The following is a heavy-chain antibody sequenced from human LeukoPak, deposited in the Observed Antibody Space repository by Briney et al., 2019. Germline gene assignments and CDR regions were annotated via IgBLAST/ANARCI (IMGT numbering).Heavy chain of an antibody. CDR3: ARQYNYGLDY. V-gene: IGHV3-74*01. D-gene: IGHD5-24*01. Sequence: GGALRLSCAASGFTLSSYWMHWVRQAPGKGLLWVSRINSDGSITNYAVSVKGRFTISRDNAKITLYLQMNSPRADDTAVYYCARQYNYGLDYWGQGTLVTVSS. CDR2: INSDGSIT. J-gene: IGHJ4*02. CDR1: GFTLSSYW.